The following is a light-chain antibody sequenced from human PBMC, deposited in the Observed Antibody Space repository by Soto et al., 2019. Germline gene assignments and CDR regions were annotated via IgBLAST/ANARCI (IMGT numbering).Light chain of an antibody. V-gene: IGLV2-14*03. CDR1: SSDVGAYDY. J-gene: IGLJ1*01. Sequence: QSVLTQPASVSGSPGQSITISCTGTSSDVGAYDYVSWYQQHPDKAHKLMIYEVSNRPSGVSNRFSGSKSVNTATLTISGLQADDEADYYCSSYTSSSTRVFGTGTKVTV. CDR2: EVS. CDR3: SSYTSSSTRV.